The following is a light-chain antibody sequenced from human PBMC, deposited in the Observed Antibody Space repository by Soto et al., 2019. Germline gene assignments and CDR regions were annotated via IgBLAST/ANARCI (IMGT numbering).Light chain of an antibody. J-gene: IGLJ1*01. CDR3: QSYDSCLSGYV. CDR1: SSNIGAGYD. CDR2: DNN. V-gene: IGLV1-40*01. Sequence: ALTQPPSVSGAPGQRVTISCTGSSSNIGAGYDVHWYQQLPGTAPKLLIYDNNNRPSGVPDRFSGSKSGTSASLAITGLQAEDEADYYCQSYDSCLSGYVFGTGTKVTVL.